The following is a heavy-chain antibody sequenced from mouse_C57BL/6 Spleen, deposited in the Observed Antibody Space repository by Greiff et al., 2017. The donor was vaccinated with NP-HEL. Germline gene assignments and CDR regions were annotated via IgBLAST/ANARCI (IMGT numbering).Heavy chain of an antibody. J-gene: IGHJ3*01. CDR3: APLYVHAGFAY. Sequence: QVQLQQPGAELVKPGASVKVSCKASGYTFTSYWMHWVKQRPGQGLEWIGRIHPSDSDTNYNQKFKGKATLTVDKSSSTAYMQLSSLTSEDSAVYYCAPLYVHAGFAYWGQGTLVTVSA. CDR1: GYTFTSYW. V-gene: IGHV1-74*01. D-gene: IGHD2-3*01. CDR2: IHPSDSDT.